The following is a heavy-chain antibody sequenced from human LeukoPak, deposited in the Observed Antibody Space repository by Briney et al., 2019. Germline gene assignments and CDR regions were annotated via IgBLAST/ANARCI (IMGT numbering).Heavy chain of an antibody. D-gene: IGHD3-9*01. CDR3: ATMYYDILTGYYKWYYFDY. Sequence: ASVKVSCKVSGYTLTELSMHWVRQAPGKGHEWMGGFDPEDGETIYAQKFQGRVTMTEDTSTDTAYMELSSLRSEDTAVYYCATMYYDILTGYYKWYYFDYWGQGTLVTVSS. V-gene: IGHV1-24*01. CDR2: FDPEDGET. CDR1: GYTLTELS. J-gene: IGHJ4*02.